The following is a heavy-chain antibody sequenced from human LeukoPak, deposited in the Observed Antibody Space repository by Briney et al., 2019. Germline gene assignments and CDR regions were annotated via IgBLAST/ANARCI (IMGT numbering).Heavy chain of an antibody. J-gene: IGHJ4*02. Sequence: SETLSLTCTVSGVSISSSNSYWGWIRQPPGKGLEWIGSIYYSGNTYYNASLKSQVSISIDTSKNQFSLRLTSVTAADTAVYYCARDRIAVAAFDIWGQGTLVTVSS. CDR2: IYYSGNT. V-gene: IGHV4-39*02. D-gene: IGHD6-19*01. CDR1: GVSISSSNSY. CDR3: ARDRIAVAAFDI.